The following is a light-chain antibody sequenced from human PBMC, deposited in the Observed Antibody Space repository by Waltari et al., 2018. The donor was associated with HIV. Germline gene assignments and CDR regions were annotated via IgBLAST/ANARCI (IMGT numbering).Light chain of an antibody. V-gene: IGKV3-20*01. CDR1: QSISNTF. CDR3: QQYGSSPPLYT. J-gene: IGKJ2*01. CDR2: GAS. Sequence: EIVLTQSPDTLSLSPGESATLSCRTSQSISNTFLSWYQHNDGQAPRLIISGASNRAAGVPDRFSGSGFGTDFTLTITRLEPEDFAVYYCQQYGSSPPLYTFGQGTKLEIE.